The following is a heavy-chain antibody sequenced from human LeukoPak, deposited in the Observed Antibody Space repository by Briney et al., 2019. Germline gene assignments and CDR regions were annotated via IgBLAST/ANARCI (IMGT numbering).Heavy chain of an antibody. D-gene: IGHD5-18*01. CDR1: GGSISSYY. CDR2: IYYSGST. Sequence: SETLSLTCTVSGGSISSYYWSWIRQPPGKGLEWIGYIYYSGSTYYNPSLKSRLTISIDTSKNQFSLKLTSVTAADTAVYYCARDPSRNGYSYGSWFDPWGQGTLVTVSS. CDR3: ARDPSRNGYSYGSWFDP. J-gene: IGHJ5*02. V-gene: IGHV4-59*12.